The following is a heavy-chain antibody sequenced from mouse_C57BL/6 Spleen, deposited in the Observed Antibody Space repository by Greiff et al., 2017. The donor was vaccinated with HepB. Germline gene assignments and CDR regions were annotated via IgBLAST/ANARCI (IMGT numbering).Heavy chain of an antibody. CDR1: GFTFSDYY. V-gene: IGHV5-16*01. CDR3: ARVSPYGYDGFAY. D-gene: IGHD2-2*01. Sequence: DVRLVESEGGLVQPGSSMKLSCTASGFTFSDYYMAWVRQVPEKGLEWVANINYDGSSTYYLDSLKSRFIISRDNAKNILYLQMSSLKSEDTATYYCARVSPYGYDGFAYWGQGTLVTVSA. J-gene: IGHJ3*01. CDR2: INYDGSST.